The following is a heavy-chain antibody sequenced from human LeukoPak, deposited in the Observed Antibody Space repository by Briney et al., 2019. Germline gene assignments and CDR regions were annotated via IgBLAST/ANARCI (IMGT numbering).Heavy chain of an antibody. V-gene: IGHV4-39*01. CDR3: ARPYGGYVFDY. CDR2: IYYSGST. D-gene: IGHD5-12*01. J-gene: IGHJ4*02. CDR1: GGSISSSSYY. Sequence: PSETLSLTCTVSGGSISSSSYYWGWIRQPPGKGPEWIGSIYYSGSTYYNPSLKSRVTISVDTSKNQFSLKLSSVTAADTAVYYCARPYGGYVFDYWGQGTLVTVSS.